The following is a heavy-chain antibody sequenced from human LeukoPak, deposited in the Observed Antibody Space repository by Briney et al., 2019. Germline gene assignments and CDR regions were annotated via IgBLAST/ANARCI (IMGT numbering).Heavy chain of an antibody. Sequence: ASVKVSCKASGYTFTSYGISWVRQAPGQGLEWMGGISAYNGNTNYAQKLQGRVTMTTDTSTSTAYMELRSLRSDDTAVYYCAREGRYCSSTSCYARSWFDPWGQGTLVTVSS. J-gene: IGHJ5*02. D-gene: IGHD2-2*01. CDR3: AREGRYCSSTSCYARSWFDP. CDR1: GYTFTSYG. CDR2: ISAYNGNT. V-gene: IGHV1-18*01.